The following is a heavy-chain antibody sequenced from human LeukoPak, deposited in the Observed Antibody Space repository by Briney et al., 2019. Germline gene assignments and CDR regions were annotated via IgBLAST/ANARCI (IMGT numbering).Heavy chain of an antibody. J-gene: IGHJ4*02. CDR2: IYDSGST. V-gene: IGHV4-59*08. CDR1: GGSISSYY. Sequence: PSETLSLTCTVSGGSISSYYWSWIRQPPGKGLEWIGYIYDSGSTNNNPSLKSRVTISVDTSKNQFSLKLSSVTAADTAVYYCARHFVDSGSSHFDYWGQGTLVTVSS. CDR3: ARHFVDSGSSHFDY. D-gene: IGHD1-26*01.